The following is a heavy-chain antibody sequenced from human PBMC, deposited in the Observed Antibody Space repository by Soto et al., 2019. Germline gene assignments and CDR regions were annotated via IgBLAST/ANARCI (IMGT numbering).Heavy chain of an antibody. D-gene: IGHD1-20*01. J-gene: IGHJ5*02. Sequence: LSPTCTVSGASISVHSYYWSWIRQPPGEGREWIGRSYYSGTTYFNPSLKSRATISVDTSKNQFSLRLTSVTAADTAIYYCTRRYNWNDNYFDTWGPGALVTVYS. CDR3: TRRYNWNDNYFDT. V-gene: IGHV4-39*01. CDR2: SYYSGTT. CDR1: GASISVHSYY.